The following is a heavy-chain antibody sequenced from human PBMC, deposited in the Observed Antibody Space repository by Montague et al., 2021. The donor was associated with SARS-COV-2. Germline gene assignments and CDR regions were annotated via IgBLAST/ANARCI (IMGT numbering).Heavy chain of an antibody. Sequence: SLRLSCAASGFTFSSYAMNWVRQAPGKGLEWVSVISGSGSSTYYADSVXGLFTISRDNSKNTLYLQMNSLRAEDTAVYYCAKGPSSMIVVVIGSHFDYWGQGTLVTVSS. D-gene: IGHD3-22*01. V-gene: IGHV3-23*01. J-gene: IGHJ4*02. CDR2: ISGSGSST. CDR1: GFTFSSYA. CDR3: AKGPSSMIVVVIGSHFDY.